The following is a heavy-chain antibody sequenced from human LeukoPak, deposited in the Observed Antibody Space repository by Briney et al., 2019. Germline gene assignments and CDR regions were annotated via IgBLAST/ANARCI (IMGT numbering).Heavy chain of an antibody. CDR2: IYYSGST. CDR1: GGSISSYY. CDR3: ARVGYSYGYMSYWYFDL. D-gene: IGHD5-18*01. J-gene: IGHJ2*01. Sequence: SETLSLTCTVSGGSISSYYWSWIRQPPGKGLEWIGYIYYSGSTNYNPSLKSRVTISVDTSKNQFSLKLSSVTAADTAVYYCARVGYSYGYMSYWYFDLWGRGTLVTVSS. V-gene: IGHV4-59*01.